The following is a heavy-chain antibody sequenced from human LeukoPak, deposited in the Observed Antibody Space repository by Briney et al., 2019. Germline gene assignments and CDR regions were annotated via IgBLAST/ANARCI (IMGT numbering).Heavy chain of an antibody. V-gene: IGHV3-23*01. D-gene: IGHD2-21*02. CDR2: ISSSGGST. CDR3: AKDGPTAIPSWFDP. Sequence: GGSLRLSCAASGFNFTNYAMNWVRQAPGRGLEWVSLISSSGGSTYYAGSVKGRFTISRDNSKNTLYLQMNSLRAEDTAIYYCAKDGPTAIPSWFDPWGQGTLVTVSA. CDR1: GFNFTNYA. J-gene: IGHJ5*02.